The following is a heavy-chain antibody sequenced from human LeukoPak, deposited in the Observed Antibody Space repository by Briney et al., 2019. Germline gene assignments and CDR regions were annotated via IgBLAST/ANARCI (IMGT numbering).Heavy chain of an antibody. V-gene: IGHV1-69*01. D-gene: IGHD2-2*01. J-gene: IGHJ4*02. CDR3: ASTGYEAVSAAADNLFDY. CDR1: GGTFSSYA. Sequence: SVKVSCKASGGTFSSYAISWVRQAPGQGLEWMGGIIPIFGTANYAQKFQGRVTITADESTSTAYMELSSLRSEDTAVYYCASTGYEAVSAAADNLFDYWGQGTLVTVSS. CDR2: IIPIFGTA.